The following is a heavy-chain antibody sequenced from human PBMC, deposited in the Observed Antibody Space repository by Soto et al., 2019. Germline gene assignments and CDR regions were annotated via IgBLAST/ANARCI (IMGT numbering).Heavy chain of an antibody. CDR2: INSDGSST. D-gene: IGHD6-13*01. CDR1: GFTFSSYW. V-gene: IGHV3-74*01. J-gene: IGHJ4*02. Sequence: GGSLRLSCAASGFTFSSYWMHWVRQAPGKGLVWVSRINSDGSSTSYADSVKGRFTISRDNAKNTLYLQMNSLRAEDTAVYYCAREKQQLVSGPGEPFDYWGQGTLVTVSS. CDR3: AREKQQLVSGPGEPFDY.